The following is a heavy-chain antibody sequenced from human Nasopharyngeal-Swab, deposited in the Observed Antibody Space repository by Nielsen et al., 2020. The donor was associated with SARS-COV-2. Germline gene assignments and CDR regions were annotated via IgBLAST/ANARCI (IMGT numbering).Heavy chain of an antibody. CDR1: GGSISSYY. CDR2: IYYSGST. D-gene: IGHD3-16*01. CDR3: ARRPIMTDAFDI. J-gene: IGHJ3*02. V-gene: IGHV4-39*01. Sequence: SETLSLTCTVSGGSISSYYWGWIRQPPGKGLEWIGSIYYSGSTYYNPSLKSRVTISVDTSKNQFSLKLSSVTAADTAVYYCARRPIMTDAFDIWGQGTMVTVSS.